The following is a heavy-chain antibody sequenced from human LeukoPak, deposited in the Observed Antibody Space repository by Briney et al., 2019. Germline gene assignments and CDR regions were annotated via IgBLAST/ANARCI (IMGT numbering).Heavy chain of an antibody. Sequence: GGSLRLSCAASGFSFNIYAMRWVRQAPGQGLEWVAIIYYDGSVKYYADSVKGRFTISRDNSKNTVSLIMDRLRAEDTAVYYCARRAGVEAATALDYWGEGTLGAASS. D-gene: IGHD2-15*01. CDR1: GFSFNIYA. J-gene: IGHJ4*02. CDR2: IYYDGSVK. V-gene: IGHV3-33*01. CDR3: ARRAGVEAATALDY.